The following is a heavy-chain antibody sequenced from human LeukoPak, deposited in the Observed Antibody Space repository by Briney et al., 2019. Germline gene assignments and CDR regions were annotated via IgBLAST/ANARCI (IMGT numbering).Heavy chain of an antibody. CDR1: GFTFSSYA. J-gene: IGHJ4*02. D-gene: IGHD3-22*01. V-gene: IGHV3-23*01. CDR2: ISGSGGST. CDR3: AKGDYYDSSGYYNY. Sequence: PGGSLRLSCAASGFTFSSYAMSWVRQAPGKGLEWVSAISGSGGSTYYADSVKGRFTISRDNSKNTLYLQMNSLRAEDTAVYYCAKGDYYDSSGYYNYWGQGTLVTVSS.